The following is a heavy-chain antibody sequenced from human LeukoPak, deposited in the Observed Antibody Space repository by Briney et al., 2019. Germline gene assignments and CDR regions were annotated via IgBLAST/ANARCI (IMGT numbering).Heavy chain of an antibody. J-gene: IGHJ4*02. V-gene: IGHV5-51*01. D-gene: IGHD3-22*01. CDR1: GYSFTSYW. Sequence: GESLKISCKGSGYSFTSYWIGWVRQMPGKGLEWMGVIYPGDSDTRYSPSFQGQVTISADKSISTAYLQWSSLKASDTAMYYCARSDYYDSSGYYLFLNFDYWGQGTLVTVSS. CDR3: ARSDYYDSSGYYLFLNFDY. CDR2: IYPGDSDT.